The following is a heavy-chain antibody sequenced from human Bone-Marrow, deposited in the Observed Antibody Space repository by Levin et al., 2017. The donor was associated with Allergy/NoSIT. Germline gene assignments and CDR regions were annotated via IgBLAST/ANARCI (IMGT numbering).Heavy chain of an antibody. D-gene: IGHD6-13*01. CDR1: GFAFNKAW. Sequence: SGGSLRLSCAASGFAFNKAWMTWVRQAPGKGLEWVGRISTTVDGGRTDYAAPVQGRFTISRDDSNDTLYLQMNSLKIEDTAVYYCSSWYFTYGVDVWGQGATVTVSS. V-gene: IGHV3-15*07. CDR2: ISTTVDGGRT. CDR3: SSWYFTYGVDV. J-gene: IGHJ6*02.